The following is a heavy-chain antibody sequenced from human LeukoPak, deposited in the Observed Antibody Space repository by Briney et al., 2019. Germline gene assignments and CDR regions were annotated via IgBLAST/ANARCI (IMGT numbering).Heavy chain of an antibody. J-gene: IGHJ4*02. CDR3: ARSKYCSSTSCLWDY. V-gene: IGHV5-51*01. CDR1: GYIFTSYW. D-gene: IGHD2-2*01. CDR2: IYPGDSDT. Sequence: GESLKISCKGSGYIFTSYWIGWVRQMPGKGLEWMGIIYPGDSDTRYSPSFQGQVTISADKSISTAYLQWSSLKASDTAMYYCARSKYCSSTSCLWDYWGQGTLVTVSS.